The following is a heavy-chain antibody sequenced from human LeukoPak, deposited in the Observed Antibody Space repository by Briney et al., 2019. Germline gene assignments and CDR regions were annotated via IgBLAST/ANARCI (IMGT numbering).Heavy chain of an antibody. D-gene: IGHD5-12*01. Sequence: KPSETLSLTCTVSGGSISSYYWSWIRQLPGKGLEWMGYIYPSGSTYYNPSLKSRVTISVDTSKNQFSLNLSSVTAADTAVYHCARGRYSGYDPPTDYWGQGSLVTVSS. CDR1: GGSISSYY. CDR2: IYPSGST. CDR3: ARGRYSGYDPPTDY. J-gene: IGHJ4*02. V-gene: IGHV4-59*06.